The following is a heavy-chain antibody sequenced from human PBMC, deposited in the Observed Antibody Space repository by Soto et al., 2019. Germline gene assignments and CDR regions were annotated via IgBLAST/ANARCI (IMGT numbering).Heavy chain of an antibody. J-gene: IGHJ4*02. V-gene: IGHV3-23*01. D-gene: IGHD4-17*01. Sequence: GGSLRLSCAASGFFLNGYAMSWARRAPGQGLEWVSSIRGSGGNTYYEDSVKGRFTISRDNSKDTLYLQMNSLRVEDTAVYYCSHVIRGPPVYFDYWGPGTLVTVS. CDR3: SHVIRGPPVYFDY. CDR2: IRGSGGNT. CDR1: GFFLNGYA.